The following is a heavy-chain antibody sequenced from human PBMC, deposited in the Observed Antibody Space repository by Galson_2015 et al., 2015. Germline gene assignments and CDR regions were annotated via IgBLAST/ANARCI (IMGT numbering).Heavy chain of an antibody. D-gene: IGHD3-9*01. V-gene: IGHV3-21*01. J-gene: IGHJ6*02. Sequence: SLRLSCAASGFTFSSYSMNWVRQAPGKGLEWVSSISSSSSYIYYADSVKGRFTISRDNAKNSLYLQMNSLRAEDTAVYYCASSYYDNHYGMDVWGQGTTVTVSS. CDR2: ISSSSSYI. CDR3: ASSYYDNHYGMDV. CDR1: GFTFSSYS.